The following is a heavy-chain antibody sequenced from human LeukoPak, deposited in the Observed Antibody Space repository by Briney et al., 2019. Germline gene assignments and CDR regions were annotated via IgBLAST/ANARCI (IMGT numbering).Heavy chain of an antibody. Sequence: GGSLRLSCAASGFTVSSNYMTWVRQAPGKGLEWVSVIYSGGSTYYADSVKGRFTISRDNSKNTLYFQMNSLRAEDTAVYYCTRNWGSDNWFDPWGQGTLVTVSS. CDR3: TRNWGSDNWFDP. CDR1: GFTVSSNY. V-gene: IGHV3-53*01. J-gene: IGHJ5*02. D-gene: IGHD7-27*01. CDR2: IYSGGST.